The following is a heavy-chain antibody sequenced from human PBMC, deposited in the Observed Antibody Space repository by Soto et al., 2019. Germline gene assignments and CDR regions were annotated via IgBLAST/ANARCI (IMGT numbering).Heavy chain of an antibody. J-gene: IGHJ6*03. D-gene: IGHD3-3*01. CDR3: ARARGFWSGQLAGWYYYMDV. CDR2: INHSGST. Sequence: PSETISLTCAACGESLRGSDCGGIRQPPGKWLEWIGEINHSGSTNYNPSLKSRVTISVDTSKNQFSLKLSSVTAADTAVYYCARARGFWSGQLAGWYYYMDVWGKGTTVTVSS. CDR1: GESLRGSD. V-gene: IGHV4-34*01.